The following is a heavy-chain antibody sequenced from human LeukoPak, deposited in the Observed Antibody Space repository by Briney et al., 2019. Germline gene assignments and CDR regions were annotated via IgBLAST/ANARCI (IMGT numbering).Heavy chain of an antibody. CDR2: INHSGST. CDR1: GGSFSGYD. CDR3: ARKRRGIDL. V-gene: IGHV4-34*01. J-gene: IGHJ2*01. Sequence: SETLSLTCAVYGGSFSGYDWSWIRQPPGKGLEWIGEINHSGSTNYNPSLKSRVTISVDTSKNQFSLKLSSVTAADTAVYYCARKRRGIDLWGRGTLVTVSS.